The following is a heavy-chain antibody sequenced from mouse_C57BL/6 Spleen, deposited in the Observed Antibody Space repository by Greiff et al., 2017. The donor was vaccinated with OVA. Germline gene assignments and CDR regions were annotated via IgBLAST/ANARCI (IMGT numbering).Heavy chain of an antibody. CDR1: GYTFTDYN. D-gene: IGHD2-5*01. Sequence: EVQLQQSGPELVKPGASVKMSCKASGYTFTDYNMHWVKQSHGKSLEWIGYINPNNGGTSYNQKFKGKATLTVNKSSSTAYMELRSLTSEDSAVYYCARGGTDSNYDYAMDYWGQGTSVTVSS. V-gene: IGHV1-22*01. CDR3: ARGGTDSNYDYAMDY. J-gene: IGHJ4*01. CDR2: INPNNGGT.